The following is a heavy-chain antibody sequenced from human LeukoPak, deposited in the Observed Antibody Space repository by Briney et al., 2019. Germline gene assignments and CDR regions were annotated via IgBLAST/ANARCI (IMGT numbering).Heavy chain of an antibody. CDR1: GYTFTSYY. CDR3: ARGGYSYGDPRAFYYYYGMDV. V-gene: IGHV1-46*03. D-gene: IGHD5-18*01. J-gene: IGHJ6*02. Sequence: GASVTVSCKASGYTFTSYYMHWVRQAPGQGLEWMGIINPNGGSTSYAQKFQGRVTMTRDTSTSTVYMELSSLRSEDTAAYYCARGGYSYGDPRAFYYYYGMDVWGQGTTVTVSS. CDR2: INPNGGST.